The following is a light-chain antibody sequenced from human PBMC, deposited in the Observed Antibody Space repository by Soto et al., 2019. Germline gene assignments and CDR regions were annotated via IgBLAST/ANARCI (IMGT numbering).Light chain of an antibody. CDR1: QSVSSSY. Sequence: EIVMTQSPATLSVSPGERATLSCRASQSVSSSYLAWYQQKPDQAPRLLIYGASSRATGIPARFGGSGSGTEFTLTISGLQSEDFAVYYCQQYGDWPPDTFGQGTKVDI. CDR2: GAS. V-gene: IGKV3D-15*01. J-gene: IGKJ2*01. CDR3: QQYGDWPPDT.